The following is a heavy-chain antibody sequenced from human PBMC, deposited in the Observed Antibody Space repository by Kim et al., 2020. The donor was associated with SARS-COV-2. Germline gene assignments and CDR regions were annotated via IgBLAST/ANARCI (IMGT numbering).Heavy chain of an antibody. V-gene: IGHV1-58*02. CDR2: IVVGSGNT. CDR1: GFTFTSSA. CDR3: AADSSGYLDAFDI. J-gene: IGHJ3*02. Sequence: SVKVSCKASGFTFTSSAMQWVRQARGQRLEWIGWIVVGSGNTNYAQKFQESVTIIRDMSISTAYMELSSLRSEETAVYYCAADSSGYLDAFDIWGQGTMVTVSS. D-gene: IGHD3-22*01.